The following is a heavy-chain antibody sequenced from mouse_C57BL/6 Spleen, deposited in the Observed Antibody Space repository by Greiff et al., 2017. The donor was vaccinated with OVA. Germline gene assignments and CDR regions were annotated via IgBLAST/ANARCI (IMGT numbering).Heavy chain of an antibody. CDR1: GYAFSSSW. J-gene: IGHJ2*01. CDR2: IYPGDGDT. D-gene: IGHD4-1*01. Sequence: VHLVESGPELVKPGASVKISCKASGYAFSSSWMNWVKQRPGKGLEWIGRIYPGDGDTYYNGKFKGKATLTAAKSSSTTSMHLRILTFEASEVYFCARAITGSYFDYWGQGTTLTVSS. CDR3: ARAITGSYFDY. V-gene: IGHV1-82*01.